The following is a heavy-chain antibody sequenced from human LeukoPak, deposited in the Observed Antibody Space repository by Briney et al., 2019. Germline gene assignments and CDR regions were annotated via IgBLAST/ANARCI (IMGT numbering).Heavy chain of an antibody. V-gene: IGHV3-7*03. CDR1: GFTLSTYW. D-gene: IGHD7-27*01. CDR2: IKEDGSEK. J-gene: IGHJ4*02. Sequence: GGSLRLSCAASGFTLSTYWMTWVRQAPGRGLEWVGNIKEDGSEKNYVDSVKGRFTISRDNAKNSLYLQMNSLRAEDTAVYYCAKDPFMGINDYWGQGTLVTVSS. CDR3: AKDPFMGINDY.